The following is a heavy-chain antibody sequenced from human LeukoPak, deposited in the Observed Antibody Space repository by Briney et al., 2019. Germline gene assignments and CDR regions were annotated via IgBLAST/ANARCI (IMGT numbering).Heavy chain of an antibody. V-gene: IGHV3-7*01. D-gene: IGHD6-13*01. CDR3: AREIAAAGINYFDY. Sequence: GGSLRLSCAASGFTFSSYWMSWVRQAPGKGLEWVANIKQDGSEKYYVDSVKGRFTISRDNAKNSLYLQMNSLRAEDTAVYYCAREIAAAGINYFDYWGQGTLVTVSS. CDR2: IKQDGSEK. CDR1: GFTFSSYW. J-gene: IGHJ4*02.